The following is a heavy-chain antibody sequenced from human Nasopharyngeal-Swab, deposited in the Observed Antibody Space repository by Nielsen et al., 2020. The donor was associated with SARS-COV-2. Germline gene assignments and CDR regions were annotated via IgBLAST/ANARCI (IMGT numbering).Heavy chain of an antibody. CDR3: AGDYYYYYGMDV. J-gene: IGHJ6*02. V-gene: IGHV3-74*01. CDR1: GFTFSSYW. Sequence: GGSLRLSCAASGFTFSSYWMHWVRQAPGKGLVWVSRINSDGSSTSYADSVKGRFTISRDNAKNTLYLQMNSLRAEDTAVYYCAGDYYYYYGMDVWGQGTTVTVSS. CDR2: INSDGSST.